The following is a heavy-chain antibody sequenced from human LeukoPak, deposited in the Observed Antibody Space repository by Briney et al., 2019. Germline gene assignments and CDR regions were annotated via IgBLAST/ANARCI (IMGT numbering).Heavy chain of an antibody. Sequence: PGGSLRLSCAASGFTFSSYEMNWVRQAPGKGLEWVSYISSSGSTIYYADSVKGRFTISRDNAKNSLYLQMNSLRAEDTAVYYCARGYYYGSGSYDFFDPWGRGTLVTVSS. CDR2: ISSSGSTI. CDR3: ARGYYYGSGSYDFFDP. CDR1: GFTFSSYE. J-gene: IGHJ5*02. D-gene: IGHD3-10*01. V-gene: IGHV3-48*03.